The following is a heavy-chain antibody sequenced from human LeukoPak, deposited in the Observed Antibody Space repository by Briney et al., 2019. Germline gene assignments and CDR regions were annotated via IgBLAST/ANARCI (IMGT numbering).Heavy chain of an antibody. J-gene: IGHJ4*02. CDR3: ARERTTYYYDSSGYYDY. V-gene: IGHV3-66*01. D-gene: IGHD3-22*01. CDR2: IYSGGST. Sequence: GGSLRLSCAASGFTVSSNYMSWVRQAPGKGLEWVSVIYSGGSTYYADSVKGRFTISRDNSKNTLYLQMNSLRAEGTAVYYCARERTTYYYDSSGYYDYWGQGTLVTVSS. CDR1: GFTVSSNY.